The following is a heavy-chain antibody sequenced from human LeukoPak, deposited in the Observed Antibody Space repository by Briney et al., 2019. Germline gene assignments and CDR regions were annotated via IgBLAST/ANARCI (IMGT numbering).Heavy chain of an antibody. Sequence: PSETLSLTCTVSGYSISSGYYWGWIRQPPGKGLGWIGSIYHSGSTYYNPSLKSRLTISVDTSKNQFSLKLSSVTAADTAVYYCARGRYLPLYFDYWGQGTLVTVSS. CDR2: IYHSGST. D-gene: IGHD3-16*02. CDR1: GYSISSGYY. J-gene: IGHJ4*02. V-gene: IGHV4-38-2*02. CDR3: ARGRYLPLYFDY.